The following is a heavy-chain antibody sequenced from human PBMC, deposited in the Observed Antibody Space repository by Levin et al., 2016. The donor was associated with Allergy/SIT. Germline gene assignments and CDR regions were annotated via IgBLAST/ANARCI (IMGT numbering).Heavy chain of an antibody. CDR3: IDH. Sequence: WIRQPPGKGLEWVGLIKSENDGGTTDYAAPVKGRFTISSDGSKNTLDLQMNSLEAEDTATDHSIDHWGQGTLVTVSS. D-gene: IGHD1-14*01. CDR2: IKSENDGGTT. V-gene: IGHV3-15*01. J-gene: IGHJ4*02.